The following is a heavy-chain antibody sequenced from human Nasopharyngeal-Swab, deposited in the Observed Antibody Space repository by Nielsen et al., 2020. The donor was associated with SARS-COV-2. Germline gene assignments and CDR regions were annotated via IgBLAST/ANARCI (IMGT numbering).Heavy chain of an antibody. Sequence: GGSLRLSCAASGFTFSSYDMHWVRQATGKGLEWVSAIGTAGDTYYPGSVKGRFTISRENAKNSLYLQMSSLRAGDTAVYYCARSRYSGYDFPYMDVWGKGTTVTVSS. V-gene: IGHV3-13*01. J-gene: IGHJ6*03. CDR1: GFTFSSYD. CDR2: IGTAGDT. CDR3: ARSRYSGYDFPYMDV. D-gene: IGHD5-12*01.